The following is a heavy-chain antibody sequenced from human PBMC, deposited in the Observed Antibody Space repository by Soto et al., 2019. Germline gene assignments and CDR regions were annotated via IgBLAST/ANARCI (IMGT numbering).Heavy chain of an antibody. CDR3: AKGKSHTLFGADTLFDY. CDR2: ISGNGGTT. D-gene: IGHD3-3*01. V-gene: IGHV3-23*01. CDR1: GFTFNSYA. J-gene: IGHJ4*02. Sequence: GGSLRLSCAASGFTFNSYAMSWVRQAPGKGLEWVSLISGNGGTTNYADSVKGRFTISRDNSKKKLYLQMDSLRAEDTAVYYCAKGKSHTLFGADTLFDYWGQGTLVTVSS.